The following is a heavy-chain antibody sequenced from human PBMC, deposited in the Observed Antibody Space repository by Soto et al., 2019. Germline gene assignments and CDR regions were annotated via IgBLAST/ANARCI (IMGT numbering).Heavy chain of an antibody. CDR3: AKDSSGKYGVFDY. J-gene: IGHJ4*02. CDR2: ISDSGAGT. D-gene: IGHD6-19*01. V-gene: IGHV3-23*01. Sequence: LRLSCAASGFAFSSYAMSWVRQAPGQGLDRVSAISDSGAGTYYADSVKGRFTISRDNSKNTLYLQMNSLRAEDTAVYYCAKDSSGKYGVFDYWGQGTLVTVPS. CDR1: GFAFSSYA.